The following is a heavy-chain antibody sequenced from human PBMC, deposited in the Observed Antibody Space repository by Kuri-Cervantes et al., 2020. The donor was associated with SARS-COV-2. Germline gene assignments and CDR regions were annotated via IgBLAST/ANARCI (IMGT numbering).Heavy chain of an antibody. V-gene: IGHV4-34*01. CDR3: ARSFRYSGSWSNWFDP. CDR1: GGSFSGYY. CDR2: INHSGST. J-gene: IGHJ5*02. Sequence: ESLKISCAVYGGSFSGYYWSWIRQPPGKGLKWIGEINHSGSTNYNPSLKSRVTISVDTSKNQFSLKLSSVTAADTAVYYCARSFRYSGSWSNWFDPWGQGTLVTVSS. D-gene: IGHD1-26*01.